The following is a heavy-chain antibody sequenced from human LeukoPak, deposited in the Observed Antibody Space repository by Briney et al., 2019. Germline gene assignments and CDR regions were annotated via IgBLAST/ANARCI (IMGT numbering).Heavy chain of an antibody. D-gene: IGHD3-22*01. Sequence: SETLSLTCTVSGGSISSYYWSWIRQPPGKGLEWIGYIYYSGSTNYNPSLKSRVAISVDTSKNQFSLKLSSVTAADTAVYCCARAGYYYDSSGYPSEGFDPWGQGTLVTVSS. CDR1: GGSISSYY. CDR2: IYYSGST. V-gene: IGHV4-59*01. CDR3: ARAGYYYDSSGYPSEGFDP. J-gene: IGHJ5*02.